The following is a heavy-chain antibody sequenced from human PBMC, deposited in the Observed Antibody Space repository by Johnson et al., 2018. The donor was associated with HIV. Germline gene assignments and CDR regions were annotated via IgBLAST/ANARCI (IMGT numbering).Heavy chain of an antibody. D-gene: IGHD6-13*01. CDR3: ARGALQRGSWYGRDAFDI. J-gene: IGHJ3*02. CDR1: GFTFSNYA. CDR2: ISNDGSIK. V-gene: IGHV3-30-3*01. Sequence: QMLLVESGGGLVQPGGSLRLSCAASGFTFSNYAMHWVRQAPGKGLEWVAFISNDGSIKFSADSVKGRFTISKDNSKNTLYLQMNSLRAEDTAVYYCARGALQRGSWYGRDAFDIWGQGTMVTVSS.